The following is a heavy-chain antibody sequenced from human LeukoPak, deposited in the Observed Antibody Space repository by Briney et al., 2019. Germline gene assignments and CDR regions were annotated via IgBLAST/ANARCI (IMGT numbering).Heavy chain of an antibody. V-gene: IGHV4-39*01. J-gene: IGHJ6*02. CDR2: ISYSGIT. D-gene: IGHD2-2*01. CDR3: ARHNDYASLMDV. CDR1: GVSLKTSGYY. Sequence: SGTLSLPFTVFGVSLKTSGYYGGWIRPAPGGGGEWIGSISYSGITYYKPSLRGRVTISGDTAKNQFSLKLSSVTAADTAVYYCARHNDYASLMDVWGQGTTVTVSS.